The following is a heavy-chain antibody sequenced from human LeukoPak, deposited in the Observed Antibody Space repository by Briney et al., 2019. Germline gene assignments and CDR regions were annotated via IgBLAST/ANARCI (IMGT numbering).Heavy chain of an antibody. D-gene: IGHD2-8*01. J-gene: IGHJ4*02. CDR3: ARERDLYYYDY. V-gene: IGHV3-30-3*01. Sequence: GGSLRLSCAASGFTFSSYAMHWVRQAPGKGLEWVAVISYDGSNKYYADSVKGRFTISRDNSKNTLYLQMNSLRAEDTAVYYCARERDLYYYDYWGQGTLVTVSS. CDR2: ISYDGSNK. CDR1: GFTFSSYA.